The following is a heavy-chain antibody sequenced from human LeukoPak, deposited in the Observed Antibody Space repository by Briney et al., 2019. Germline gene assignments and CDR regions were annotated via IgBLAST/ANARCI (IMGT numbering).Heavy chain of an antibody. D-gene: IGHD6-19*01. CDR1: GFTFSSYS. J-gene: IGHJ4*02. CDR3: ARDLRAGQWLAKGGFDY. Sequence: PGGSLRLSCAASGFTFSSYSMNWVRQAPGKGLEWVSSISSSSSYIYYADSVKGRFTISRDNSKNTLYLQMNSLRAEDTAVYYCARDLRAGQWLAKGGFDYWGQGTLVTVSS. V-gene: IGHV3-21*01. CDR2: ISSSSSYI.